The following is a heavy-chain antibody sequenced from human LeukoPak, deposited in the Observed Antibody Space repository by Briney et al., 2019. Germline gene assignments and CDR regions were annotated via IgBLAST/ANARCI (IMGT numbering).Heavy chain of an antibody. CDR3: ARDQGLTAPPPYGLDV. V-gene: IGHV1-69*04. D-gene: IGHD5-18*01. CDR2: IIPALNIT. CDR1: GGTFSSSA. Sequence: SVKVSCKTSGGTFSSSAITWVRQAPGQGLEWMGRIIPALNITSYAQKFQGRVTITADTSTSTAYMELSSLRSGETAVYYCARDQGLTAPPPYGLDVWGQGTTVTVSS. J-gene: IGHJ6*02.